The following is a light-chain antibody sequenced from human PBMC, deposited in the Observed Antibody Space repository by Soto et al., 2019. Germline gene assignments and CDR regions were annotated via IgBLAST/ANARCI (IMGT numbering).Light chain of an antibody. CDR1: SSDVGSYNL. CDR2: EGN. CDR3: CSYAGSSTHVV. Sequence: QSALTQPASVSGSPGQSITISCTGTSSDVGSYNLVSWYQQHPGKAPKLMISEGNNRPSGVSNRFSGSKSGNTASLTISGLQAEDEADYYCCSYAGSSTHVVFGGGTKLTV. J-gene: IGLJ2*01. V-gene: IGLV2-23*01.